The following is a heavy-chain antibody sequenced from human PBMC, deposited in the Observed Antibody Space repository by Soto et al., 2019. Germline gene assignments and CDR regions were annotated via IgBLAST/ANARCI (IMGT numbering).Heavy chain of an antibody. CDR2: INAGNGNT. D-gene: IGHD6-6*01. Sequence: ASVKVSCKASGYTFTSYAMHWVRQAPGQRLEWMGWINAGNGNTKYSQKFQGRVTITRDTSASTAYMELSSLRSEDTAVYYCARVKWGRHSSSVLLDYWGQGTLVTVSS. CDR1: GYTFTSYA. J-gene: IGHJ4*02. V-gene: IGHV1-3*01. CDR3: ARVKWGRHSSSVLLDY.